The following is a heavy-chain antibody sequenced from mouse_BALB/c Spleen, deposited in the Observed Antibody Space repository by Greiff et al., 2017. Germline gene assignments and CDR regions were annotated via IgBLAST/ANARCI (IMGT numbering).Heavy chain of an antibody. CDR1: GFTFSSFG. Sequence: EVQLVESGGGLVQPGGSRKLSCAASGFTFSSFGMHWVRQAPEKGLEWVAYISSGSSTIYYADTVKGRFTLSRDNPKNTLFLPMTSLRSEDTAMYYCAREGRFAYWGQGTLVTVSA. CDR3: AREGRFAY. D-gene: IGHD3-3*01. J-gene: IGHJ3*01. CDR2: ISSGSSTI. V-gene: IGHV5-17*02.